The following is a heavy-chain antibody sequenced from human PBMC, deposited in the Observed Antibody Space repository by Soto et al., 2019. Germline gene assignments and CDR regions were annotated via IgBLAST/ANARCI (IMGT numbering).Heavy chain of an antibody. CDR3: ARAGDYDSTGHYYYYAMDV. CDR2: TYSRSKWYY. J-gene: IGHJ6*02. D-gene: IGHD2-21*01. Sequence: QTLSLPCAICGDSVSSSSGAWNLIRQSPSRGLEWLGRTYSRSKWYYDYAPSVKSRITIYPDTSKNQFSLHLNSVTPEDTAVYYCARAGDYDSTGHYYYYAMDVWGQGTTVTVSS. V-gene: IGHV6-1*01. CDR1: GDSVSSSSGA.